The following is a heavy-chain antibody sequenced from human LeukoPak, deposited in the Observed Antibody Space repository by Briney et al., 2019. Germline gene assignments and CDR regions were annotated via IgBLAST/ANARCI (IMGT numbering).Heavy chain of an antibody. CDR1: GGSISNYY. J-gene: IGHJ4*02. V-gene: IGHV4-59*13. CDR3: ARDRELGY. Sequence: PSETLSLTCTVSGGSISNYYWSWIRQPPGKGLEWIGYIYYSGSTDYNPSLKSRVTITVDTSKNQFFLKLNSVTAADTAVYYCARDRELGYWGQGPWSPSPQ. D-gene: IGHD1-26*01. CDR2: IYYSGST.